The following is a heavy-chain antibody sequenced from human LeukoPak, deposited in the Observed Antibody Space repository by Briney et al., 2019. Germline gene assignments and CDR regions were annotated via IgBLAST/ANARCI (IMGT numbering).Heavy chain of an antibody. V-gene: IGHV4-34*01. CDR3: ARRREYRWYGSVLWFDP. Sequence: SETLSLTCAVYGGSFSTYFWNWIRQPPGKGLEWIGEVNHSGSTNYNPSLKSRVTISVDTSKNQFSLKLSSVTAADTAVYYCARRREYRWYGSVLWFDPWGQGTLVTVSS. CDR1: GGSFSTYF. CDR2: VNHSGST. J-gene: IGHJ5*02. D-gene: IGHD3-10*01.